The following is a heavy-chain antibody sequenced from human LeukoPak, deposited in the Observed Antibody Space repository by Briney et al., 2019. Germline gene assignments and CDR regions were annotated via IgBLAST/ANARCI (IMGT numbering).Heavy chain of an antibody. V-gene: IGHV4-59*01. CDR2: IYKSGII. Sequence: PSETLSLTCAVSGGSFSGYYWSWIRQSPGKELEWIGYIYKSGIINYNPSLKSRVTISVDTSKNQFSLKLSSVTAADTAIYYCATKVRGGFDIWGQGTMVTVSS. CDR1: GGSFSGYY. J-gene: IGHJ3*02. CDR3: ATKVRGGFDI. D-gene: IGHD2-15*01.